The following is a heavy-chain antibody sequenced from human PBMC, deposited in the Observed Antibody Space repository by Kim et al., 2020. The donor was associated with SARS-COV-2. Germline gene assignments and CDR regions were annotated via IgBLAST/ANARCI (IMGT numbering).Heavy chain of an antibody. CDR2: INRSGST. CDR1: GGSFSGYY. CDR3: ARGGGRITWSTMVRGVGYSWFDP. Sequence: SETLSLTCAVYGGSFSGYYWSWIRQPPGKGLEWIGEINRSGSTHYNPSLKSRVTISVDTSKNQFSLKLSSVTAADTAVYYCARGGGRITWSTMVRGVGYSWFDPWGQGTLVTVSS. J-gene: IGHJ5*02. D-gene: IGHD3-10*01. V-gene: IGHV4-34*01.